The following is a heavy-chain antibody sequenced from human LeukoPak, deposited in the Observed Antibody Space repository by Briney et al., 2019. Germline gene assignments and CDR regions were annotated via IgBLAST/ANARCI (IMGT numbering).Heavy chain of an antibody. J-gene: IGHJ4*02. CDR2: IYYSGST. CDR3: AREGGSGSSHTPDPFDY. D-gene: IGHD1-26*01. V-gene: IGHV4-30-4*08. Sequence: SETLSLTCTVSGGSISSGDYYWSWIRQPPGKGLEWIGYIYYSGSTYYNPSLKSRVTISVDTSKNQFSLKLSSVTAADTAVYYCAREGGSGSSHTPDPFDYWGQGTLVTVSS. CDR1: GGSISSGDYY.